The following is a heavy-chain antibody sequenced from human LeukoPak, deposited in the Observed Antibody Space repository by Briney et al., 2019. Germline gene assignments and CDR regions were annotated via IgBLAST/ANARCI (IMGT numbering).Heavy chain of an antibody. CDR1: GGSISSYY. D-gene: IGHD1-26*01. CDR3: ARDSLVGAYYYFDY. J-gene: IGHJ4*02. V-gene: IGHV4-4*07. Sequence: SETLSLTCTVSGGSISSYYWSWIRQPAGKGLEWIGRIYTSGSTNYNPSLKSRVTMSVDTSKNQFSLKLSSVTAADTAVYYCARDSLVGAYYYFDYWGQGTLVTVSS. CDR2: IYTSGST.